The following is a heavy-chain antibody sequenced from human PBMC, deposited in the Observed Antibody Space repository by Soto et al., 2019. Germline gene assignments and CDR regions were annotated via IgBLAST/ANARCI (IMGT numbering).Heavy chain of an antibody. V-gene: IGHV4-34*01. CDR3: ARHGDYYYYYMDV. D-gene: IGHD7-27*01. Sequence: SETLSLTCAVYGGSFDGYYWSWVRQSPGKGLEWIGDIYHSGSTYYNPSLKSRVTISVDTSKNQFSLKLSSVTAADTAVYYCARHGDYYYYYMDVWGKGTTVTVSS. CDR2: IYHSGST. CDR1: GGSFDGYY. J-gene: IGHJ6*03.